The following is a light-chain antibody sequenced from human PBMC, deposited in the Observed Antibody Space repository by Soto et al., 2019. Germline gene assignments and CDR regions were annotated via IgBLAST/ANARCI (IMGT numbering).Light chain of an antibody. J-gene: IGLJ7*01. Sequence: QSVLTQPPSASGTPGQRVTISCSGGNSNIGSNYVYWYQQLPGTAPKLLIYRNNQRPSGVPDRFSGSKSGTSASLAISGLRSEDEADYHCAAWDDSLSGAVFGGGTQLTV. V-gene: IGLV1-47*01. CDR2: RNN. CDR3: AAWDDSLSGAV. CDR1: NSNIGSNY.